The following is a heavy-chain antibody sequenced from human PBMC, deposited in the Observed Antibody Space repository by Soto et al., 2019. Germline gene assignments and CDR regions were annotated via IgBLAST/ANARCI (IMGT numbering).Heavy chain of an antibody. V-gene: IGHV5-51*01. CDR2: IYPGDSDT. D-gene: IGHD5-18*01. J-gene: IGHJ4*02. CDR3: ARQGYSYGYDN. Sequence: GESLKISCQGSGNSFITNWIAWVRQMPGKGLEWMGIIYPGDSDTRYSPSFQGQVTISADKSISTAYLQWSSLKASDTAMYYCARQGYSYGYDNWGQGTQVTVSS. CDR1: GNSFITNW.